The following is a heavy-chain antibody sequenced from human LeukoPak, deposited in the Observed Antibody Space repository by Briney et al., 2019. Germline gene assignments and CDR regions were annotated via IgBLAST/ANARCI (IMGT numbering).Heavy chain of an antibody. CDR1: GGSFSGYY. J-gene: IGHJ4*02. CDR2: INHSGST. Sequence: PETLSLTCAVYGGSFSGYYWSWIRQPPGKGLEWIGEINHSGSTNYNPSLKSRVTISVDTSKNQFSLKLSSVTAADTAVYYCARGRGSYYYWGQGTLVTVSS. D-gene: IGHD1-26*01. V-gene: IGHV4-34*01. CDR3: ARGRGSYYY.